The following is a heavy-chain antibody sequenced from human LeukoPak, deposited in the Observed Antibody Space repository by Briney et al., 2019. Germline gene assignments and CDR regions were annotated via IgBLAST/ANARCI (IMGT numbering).Heavy chain of an antibody. CDR2: ISWNSGSI. V-gene: IGHV3-9*03. CDR1: GFTFDDYA. J-gene: IGHJ4*02. D-gene: IGHD6-6*01. Sequence: GRSLRLSCAASGFTFDDYAMHWVRQAPGKGLEWVSGISWNSGSIGYADSVKGRFTISRDNAKNSLYLQMNSLRAEDMALYYCAKEEYSSLSGFDYWGQGTLVTVSS. CDR3: AKEEYSSLSGFDY.